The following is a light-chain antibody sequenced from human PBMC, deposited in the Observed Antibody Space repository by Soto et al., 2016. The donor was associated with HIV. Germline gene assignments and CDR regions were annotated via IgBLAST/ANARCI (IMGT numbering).Light chain of an antibody. CDR1: QDISNA. CDR2: AAS. CDR3: LQHNSYPWT. Sequence: DIQMTQSPSSLSASVGDRVTITCRASQDISNALAWFQQKPGQAPKLLIYAASNLHSGVPSRFSGSGSGTDFTLTISSLQPEDFGTYYCLQHNSYPWTFGQGTKVEIK. V-gene: IGKV1-16*01. J-gene: IGKJ1*01.